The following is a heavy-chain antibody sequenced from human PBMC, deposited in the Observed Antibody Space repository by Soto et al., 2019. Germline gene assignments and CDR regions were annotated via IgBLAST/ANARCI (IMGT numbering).Heavy chain of an antibody. CDR3: ASQYYYDSSGYALDAFDI. J-gene: IGHJ3*02. D-gene: IGHD3-22*01. CDR1: GGTFSSYA. Sequence: GASVKVSCKASGGTFSSYAISWVRQAPGQGLEWMGGIIPIFGTANYAQKFQGRVTITADESTSTAHMELSSLRSEDTAVYYCASQYYYDSSGYALDAFDIWGQGTMVTVSS. CDR2: IIPIFGTA. V-gene: IGHV1-69*13.